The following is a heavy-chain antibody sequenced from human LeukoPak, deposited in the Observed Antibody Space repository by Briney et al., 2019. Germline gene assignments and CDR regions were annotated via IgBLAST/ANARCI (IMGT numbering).Heavy chain of an antibody. CDR1: GGSISSGGYY. CDR2: IYYSGST. Sequence: SGTLCLTCTVSGGSISSGGYYWSCIRQLPGKGLEWLGYIYYSGSTYYNPSLKSRVTITVDTSKNQSSLKQGSVTAADTAVYYCARGRTTFDYWLQGRLVAVSS. D-gene: IGHD4-11*01. J-gene: IGHJ4*02. V-gene: IGHV4-31*03. CDR3: ARGRTTFDY.